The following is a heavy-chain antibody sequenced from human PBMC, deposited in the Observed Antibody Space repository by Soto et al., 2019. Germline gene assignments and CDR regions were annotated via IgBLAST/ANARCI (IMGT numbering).Heavy chain of an antibody. CDR2: IYSGGST. Sequence: PXGSLILSFSASGVMGSSNYMSWVRQAPGRGLDWVSVIYSGGSTYDADSVKGRFTISRDNSKNTLYLQMSSLRPEDTAVYYCARDLGALISMVRGGLGAHAFDTWGQGEMVTVS. CDR3: ARDLGALISMVRGGLGAHAFDT. D-gene: IGHD3-10*01. J-gene: IGHJ3*02. CDR1: GVMGSSNY. V-gene: IGHV3-53*01.